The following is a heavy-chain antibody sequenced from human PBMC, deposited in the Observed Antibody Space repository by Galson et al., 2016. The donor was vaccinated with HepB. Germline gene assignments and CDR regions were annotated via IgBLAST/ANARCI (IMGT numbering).Heavy chain of an antibody. CDR3: ARDPGVAAAGHYNGLDV. J-gene: IGHJ6*02. CDR1: GGTFSSHA. V-gene: IGHV1-69*13. D-gene: IGHD6-13*01. Sequence: SVKVSCKASGGTFSSHAISWVRQAPGQGLEWMGGIIPMIGAANYAQTFQGRVTITADESTSTAYMELSSLGSEDTAVYYCARDPGVAAAGHYNGLDVWGQGTTVTVSS. CDR2: IIPMIGAA.